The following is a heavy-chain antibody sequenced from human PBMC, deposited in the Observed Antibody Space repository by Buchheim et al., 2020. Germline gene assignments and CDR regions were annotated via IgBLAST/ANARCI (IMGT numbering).Heavy chain of an antibody. D-gene: IGHD3-9*01. CDR3: ARLDLVTGRAY. V-gene: IGHV3-66*04. CDR1: GFSVGNNY. CDR2: MYSVGTT. Sequence: EVQLVDSGGGVVQPGGSLRLSCAVSGFSVGNNYMSWVRQAPGKGLEWVSLMYSVGTTFDADSVKGRFTISRDTFKNTVYLQMNTLRAEDTALYHCARLDLVTGRAYWGQGTL. J-gene: IGHJ4*02.